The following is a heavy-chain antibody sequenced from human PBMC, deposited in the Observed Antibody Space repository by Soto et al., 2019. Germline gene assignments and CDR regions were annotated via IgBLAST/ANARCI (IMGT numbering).Heavy chain of an antibody. CDR2: ISAYNGNT. CDR1: GYTFTSYG. Sequence: QVQLVQSGAEVKKPGASVKVSCKASGYTFTSYGISWVRQAPGQGLEWMGWISAYNGNTNYAQKLHGRVTRTTDKSTSTAYMELRSLRADDTAVYYCARDSPNYYDSRGCFGYWGQGTLVPGSS. D-gene: IGHD3-22*01. J-gene: IGHJ4*02. CDR3: ARDSPNYYDSRGCFGY. V-gene: IGHV1-18*01.